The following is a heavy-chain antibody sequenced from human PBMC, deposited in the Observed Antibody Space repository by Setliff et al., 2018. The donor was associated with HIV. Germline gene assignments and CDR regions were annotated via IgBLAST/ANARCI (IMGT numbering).Heavy chain of an antibody. CDR3: VKWNYPNS. Sequence: PGESLKISCAASGFTLIDHWMHWVRHVPGKGLVWVSRINNDGSITNYADFVKGRFTMSRDSAKNTLYLQMNSLRVEDTAVYYCVKWNYPNSWGQGTLVTVSS. J-gene: IGHJ4*02. D-gene: IGHD1-7*01. CDR2: INNDGSIT. V-gene: IGHV3-74*01. CDR1: GFTLIDHW.